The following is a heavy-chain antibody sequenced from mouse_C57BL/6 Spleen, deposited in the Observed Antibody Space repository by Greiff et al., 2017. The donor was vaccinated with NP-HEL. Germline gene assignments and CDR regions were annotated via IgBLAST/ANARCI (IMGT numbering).Heavy chain of an antibody. CDR2: IDPSDSET. CDR1: GYTFTSYW. J-gene: IGHJ1*03. V-gene: IGHV1-52*01. CDR3: ARRGVGGYWYFDV. Sequence: QVQLQQPGAELVRPGSSVKLSCKASGYTFTSYWMHWVKQRPIQGLEWIGNIDPSDSETHYNQKFKDKATLTVDKSSSTAYMQLSSLTSEDSAVYYCARRGVGGYWYFDVWGTGTTVTVSS. D-gene: IGHD1-1*02.